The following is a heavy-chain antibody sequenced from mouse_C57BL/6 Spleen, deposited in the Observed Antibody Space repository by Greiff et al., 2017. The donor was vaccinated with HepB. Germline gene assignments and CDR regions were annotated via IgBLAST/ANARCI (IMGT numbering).Heavy chain of an antibody. Sequence: EVKLMESGGGLVQPGGSLSLSCAASGFTFTDYYMSWVRQPPGKALEWLGFIRNKANGYTTEYSASVKGRFTISRDNSQSILYLQMNALRAEDSATYYCARYWGNYPDYWGQGTTLTVSS. CDR1: GFTFTDYY. J-gene: IGHJ2*01. CDR3: ARYWGNYPDY. V-gene: IGHV7-3*01. CDR2: IRNKANGYTT.